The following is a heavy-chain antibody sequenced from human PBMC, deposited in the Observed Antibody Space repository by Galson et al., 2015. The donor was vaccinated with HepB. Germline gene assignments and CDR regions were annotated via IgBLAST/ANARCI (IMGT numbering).Heavy chain of an antibody. D-gene: IGHD1-26*01. CDR3: AKDSGAAMVGPTN. V-gene: IGHV3-64*01. CDR1: GFTFRSYA. Sequence: SLRLSCAGSGFTFRSYAMHWVHQAPGKGLEYVSAISTNGGSTYYANSVRGRFTISRDNSKNTLYLQMGSLRAEDMAIYYCAKDSGAAMVGPTNWGQGTLVTVSS. J-gene: IGHJ4*02. CDR2: ISTNGGST.